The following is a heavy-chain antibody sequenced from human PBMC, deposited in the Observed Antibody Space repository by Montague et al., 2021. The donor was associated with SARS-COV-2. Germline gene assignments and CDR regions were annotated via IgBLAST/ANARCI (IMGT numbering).Heavy chain of an antibody. V-gene: IGHV4-59*08. CDR3: ARAGSGSYSFYYYYGMDV. D-gene: IGHD3-10*01. J-gene: IGHJ6*02. CDR2: IYSSGST. Sequence: SETLSLTCTVSGGSISSYYWSWIRQPPGKGLGWIGYIYSSGSTNYNPSLKSRVTISVDTSKNQFSLKLSSVTAADTAVYYCARAGSGSYSFYYYYGMDVWGQGTTVTVSS. CDR1: GGSISSYY.